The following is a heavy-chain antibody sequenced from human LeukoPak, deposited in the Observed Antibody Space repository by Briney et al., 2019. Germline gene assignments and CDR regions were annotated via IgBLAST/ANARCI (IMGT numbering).Heavy chain of an antibody. D-gene: IGHD4-23*01. J-gene: IGHJ5*02. Sequence: SVTVSCKASGGTFSSYAISWVRQAPGQGLEWMGRIIPILGIANYAQKFQGRVTITADKSTSTAYMELSSLRSEDTAVYYCARVISTVANWFDPWGQGTLVTVSS. CDR2: IIPILGIA. CDR1: GGTFSSYA. V-gene: IGHV1-69*04. CDR3: ARVISTVANWFDP.